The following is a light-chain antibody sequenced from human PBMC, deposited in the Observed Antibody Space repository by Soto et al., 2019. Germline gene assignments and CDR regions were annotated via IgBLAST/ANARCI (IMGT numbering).Light chain of an antibody. J-gene: IGKJ3*01. CDR3: QQRTNWLT. CDR1: QNVSTY. Sequence: EIVLTQSPATLSLSPGARVTLSCRASQNVSTYLAWYQQKPGQAPRLLIYDASDRATGIPARFSGSGSGTDFTLTFSSPEPEDSAVYYCQQRTNWLTFGPGTKVDIK. V-gene: IGKV3-11*01. CDR2: DAS.